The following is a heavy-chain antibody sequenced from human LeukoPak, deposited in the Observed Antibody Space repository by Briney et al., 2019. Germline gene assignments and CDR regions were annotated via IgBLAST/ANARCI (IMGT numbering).Heavy chain of an antibody. D-gene: IGHD6-13*01. V-gene: IGHV1-69*13. CDR1: GGTFSSYA. J-gene: IGHJ4*02. CDR2: IIPIFGTA. Sequence: SVKVSCKASGGTFSSYAISRVRQAPGQGLEWMGGIIPIFGTANYAQKFQGRVTITADESTSTAYMELSSLRAEDTAVYYCARVSRIAAAGRSDYWGQGTLVTVSS. CDR3: ARVSRIAAAGRSDY.